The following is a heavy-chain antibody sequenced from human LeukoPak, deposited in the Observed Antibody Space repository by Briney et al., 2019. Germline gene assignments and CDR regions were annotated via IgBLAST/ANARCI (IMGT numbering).Heavy chain of an antibody. V-gene: IGHV4-4*07. CDR3: ARDGYGGVDY. CDR1: GGSFSSYF. D-gene: IGHD3-10*01. J-gene: IGHJ4*02. CDR2: IYPSGNT. Sequence: SETLSLTCSVSGGSFSSYFWSWVRQPAGKGLEWIGRIYPSGNTNYNPSLKSRVTLSVDTSKTQFSLRLSSVTAADTAVYYCARDGYGGVDYWGQGTLVTVSS.